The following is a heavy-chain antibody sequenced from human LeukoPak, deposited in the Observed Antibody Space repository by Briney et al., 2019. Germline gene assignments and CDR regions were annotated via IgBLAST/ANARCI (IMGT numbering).Heavy chain of an antibody. J-gene: IGHJ4*02. CDR3: ARAFHSSSWRTPPDY. CDR1: GFTFSSYG. D-gene: IGHD6-13*01. Sequence: GGSLRLSCAASGFTFSSYGMHWVRQAPGKGLERVAVIWYDGSNKYYADSVKGRFTISRDNSKNTLYLQMNSLRAEDTAVYYCARAFHSSSWRTPPDYWGQGTLVTVSS. V-gene: IGHV3-33*01. CDR2: IWYDGSNK.